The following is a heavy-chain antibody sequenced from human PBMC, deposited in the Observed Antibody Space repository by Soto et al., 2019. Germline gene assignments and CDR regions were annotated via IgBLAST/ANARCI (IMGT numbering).Heavy chain of an antibody. D-gene: IGHD3-10*01. J-gene: IGHJ4*02. Sequence: SETLSLTCAVYGGSFSGYYWSWIRQPPGKGLEWIGEINHSGSTNYNPSLKSRVTISVDTSKNQFSLKLSSVTAADTAVYYCARAGVITMVRGLIITGHFDYWGQGNLVTVSS. V-gene: IGHV4-34*01. CDR2: INHSGST. CDR1: GGSFSGYY. CDR3: ARAGVITMVRGLIITGHFDY.